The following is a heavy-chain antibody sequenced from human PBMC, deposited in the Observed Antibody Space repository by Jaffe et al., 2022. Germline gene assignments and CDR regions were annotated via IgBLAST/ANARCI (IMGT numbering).Heavy chain of an antibody. Sequence: QVQLVESGGGVVQPGGSLRLSCAASGFTFSSYGMHWVRQAPGKGLEWVAFIRYDGSNKYYADSVKGRFTISRDNSKNTLYLQMNSLRAEDTAVYYCAKDIDYGDREGPFDYWGQGTLVTVSS. D-gene: IGHD4-17*01. CDR2: IRYDGSNK. J-gene: IGHJ4*02. CDR3: AKDIDYGDREGPFDY. CDR1: GFTFSSYG. V-gene: IGHV3-30*02.